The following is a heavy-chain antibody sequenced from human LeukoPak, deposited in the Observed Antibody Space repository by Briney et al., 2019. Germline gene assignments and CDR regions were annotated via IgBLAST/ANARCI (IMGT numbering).Heavy chain of an antibody. D-gene: IGHD3-22*01. CDR2: IYPGDSDT. J-gene: IGHJ4*02. CDR3: ARGAPRRDYDNSDYYYVEFDY. CDR1: GYSFNNYW. Sequence: GESLKISCEGSGYSFNNYWIVWVRQMPGEGLEWMGIIYPGDSDTRYSPSFQGLVTISVDKSISTAYLQWSSLRAEDTAVYYCARGAPRRDYDNSDYYYVEFDYWGQGTLVTVSS. V-gene: IGHV5-51*01.